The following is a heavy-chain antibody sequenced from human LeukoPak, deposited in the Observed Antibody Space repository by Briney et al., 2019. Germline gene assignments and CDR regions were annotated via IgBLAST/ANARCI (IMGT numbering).Heavy chain of an antibody. Sequence: SETLSLTCTVSGGSIISDNYYWAWIRQPPGKGLEWIGSAYYNGETYYNPSLKSRVTISVDTSKSQFSLKLSSVTAADTAVYYCARGVMVRGVPYFDYWGQGTLVTVSS. CDR2: AYYNGET. CDR3: ARGVMVRGVPYFDY. D-gene: IGHD3-10*01. J-gene: IGHJ4*02. V-gene: IGHV4-39*07. CDR1: GGSIISDNYY.